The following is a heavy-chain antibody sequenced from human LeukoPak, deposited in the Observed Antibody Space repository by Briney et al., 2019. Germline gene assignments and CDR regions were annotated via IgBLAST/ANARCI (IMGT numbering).Heavy chain of an antibody. J-gene: IGHJ6*02. CDR3: ARGNYYAMDV. V-gene: IGHV3-74*01. CDR1: GFTLSDYW. Sequence: PGGSLRLSCAASGFTLSDYWMHWVRQAPGKGLVWVSRINSDGTTTNYADSVKGRFTISRDNAKNTLFLQMNSLRAEDTAVYYCARGNYYAMDVWGQGTTVTVSS. CDR2: INSDGTTT.